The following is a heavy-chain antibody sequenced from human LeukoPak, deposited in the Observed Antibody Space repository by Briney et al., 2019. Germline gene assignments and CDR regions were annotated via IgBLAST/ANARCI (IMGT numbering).Heavy chain of an antibody. CDR3: ARRVGFPTYYYDSSGYYETFDY. CDR1: GGSITTSSYY. D-gene: IGHD3-22*01. CDR2: IYYTGGT. V-gene: IGHV4-39*07. Sequence: MSSETLSLTCSVSGGSITTSSYYWGWVRQSPEKGLEWIGSIYYTGGTHYSPSLKSRVTMSVDTSKNQFSLKLSSVTAADTAVYYCARRVGFPTYYYDSSGYYETFDYWGQGALVTVSS. J-gene: IGHJ4*02.